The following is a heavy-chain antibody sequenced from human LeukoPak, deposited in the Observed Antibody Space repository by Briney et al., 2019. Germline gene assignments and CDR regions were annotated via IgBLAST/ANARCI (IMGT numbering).Heavy chain of an antibody. CDR1: GFTFSSYA. V-gene: IGHV3-30-3*01. CDR2: ISYDGSNK. CDR3: ARGGSYYNNWFDP. Sequence: GGSLRLSCAASGFTFSSYAMHWVRQAPGKGLEWVAVISYDGSNKYYADSVKGRFTISRDNAKNSLYLQMNSLRAEDTAVYYCARGGSYYNNWFDPWGQGTLVTVSS. J-gene: IGHJ5*02. D-gene: IGHD1-26*01.